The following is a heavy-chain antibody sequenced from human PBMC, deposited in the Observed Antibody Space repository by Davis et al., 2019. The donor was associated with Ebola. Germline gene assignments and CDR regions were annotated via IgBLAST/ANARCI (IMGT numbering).Heavy chain of an antibody. CDR3: ARGGDYDYYGMDV. J-gene: IGHJ6*02. CDR1: GVSISSSHYY. Sequence: PSETLSLTCTLSGVSISSSHYYWTWIRQSPGKGLEWIGSMYYSGSTYYNPSLKSRVTMSVDTSKNQFSLTMRSVTAADTAVYYCARGGDYDYYGMDVWGQGTTVTVSS. V-gene: IGHV4-39*01. CDR2: MYYSGST.